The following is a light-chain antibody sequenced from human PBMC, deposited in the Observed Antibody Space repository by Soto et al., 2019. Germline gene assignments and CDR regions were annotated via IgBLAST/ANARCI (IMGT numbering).Light chain of an antibody. CDR3: ASYAGTRLFV. CDR2: EVT. J-gene: IGLJ1*01. Sequence: QSALTQPASVSGSPGQSITISCTGTSSDVGFYNFVSWYQQRPGKAPKLVIYEVTKRPSGVPDRFSGSKSGSTASLTVSGLQADDEAVYYCASYAGTRLFVFGSGTKLTVL. CDR1: SSDVGFYNF. V-gene: IGLV2-8*01.